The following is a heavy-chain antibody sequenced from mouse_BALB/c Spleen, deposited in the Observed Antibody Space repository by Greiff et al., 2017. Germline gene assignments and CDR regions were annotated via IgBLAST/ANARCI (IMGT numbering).Heavy chain of an antibody. Sequence: VQLVESGAELVRPGSSVKISCKASGYAFSSYWMNWVKQRPGQGLEWIGQIYPGDGDTNYNGKFKGKATLTADKSSSTAYMQLSSLTSEDSAVYFCAIYYGNYGWFAYWGQGTLVTVSA. J-gene: IGHJ3*01. CDR1: GYAFSSYW. D-gene: IGHD2-1*01. CDR2: IYPGDGDT. CDR3: AIYYGNYGWFAY. V-gene: IGHV1-80*01.